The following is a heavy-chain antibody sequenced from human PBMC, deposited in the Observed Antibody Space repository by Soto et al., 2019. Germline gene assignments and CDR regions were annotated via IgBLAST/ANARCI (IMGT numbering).Heavy chain of an antibody. J-gene: IGHJ4*01. CDR3: SRGTSIPASGDY. CDR1: GYTFTNYG. V-gene: IGHV1-18*01. Sequence: QVPLVQSGAEVKKPGASVKVSCKASGYTFTNYGINWVRQAPGQGLEWLRWVSAYNGERRYALRVQARVIMTTDPSTTTAYMELRSLRSDDTAVYYCSRGTSIPASGDYWGQGTLVTVSS. D-gene: IGHD6-6*01. CDR2: VSAYNGER.